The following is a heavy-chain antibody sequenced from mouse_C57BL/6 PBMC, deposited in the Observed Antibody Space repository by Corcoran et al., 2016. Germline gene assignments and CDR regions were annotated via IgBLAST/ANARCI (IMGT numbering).Heavy chain of an antibody. CDR1: GYTFTTYG. V-gene: IGHV9-3*01. D-gene: IGHD1-1*01. CDR2: INTYSGVP. Sequence: QIQLVQSGPELKKPGETVKLYCKASGYTFTTYGMSWVKQAPGKGLKWLGWINTYSGVPTYADDFKGRFAFSLETSASTAYLQINNLKNEDTATYFCAREVTTVVGDYWGQGTTLTVSS. CDR3: AREVTTVVGDY. J-gene: IGHJ2*01.